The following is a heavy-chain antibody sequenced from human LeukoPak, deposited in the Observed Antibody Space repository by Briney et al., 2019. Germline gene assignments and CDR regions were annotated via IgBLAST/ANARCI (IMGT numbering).Heavy chain of an antibody. D-gene: IGHD4-17*01. Sequence: GGSLRLSCAASGFTFNTYTMNWVRQAPGKGLEWVSYISGSSGIIDYADSVRGRFTISRDNSKNTLYLQMNSLRAEDTAIYYCAKDTSGDYVADPFDIWGQGTMVTVSS. V-gene: IGHV3-48*01. CDR1: GFTFNTYT. CDR2: ISGSSGII. J-gene: IGHJ3*02. CDR3: AKDTSGDYVADPFDI.